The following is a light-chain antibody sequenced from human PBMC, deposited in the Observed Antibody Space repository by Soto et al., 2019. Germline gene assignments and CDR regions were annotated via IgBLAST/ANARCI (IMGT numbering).Light chain of an antibody. J-gene: IGKJ1*01. V-gene: IGKV3-15*01. Sequence: EIVMTQSPATLSVSPGERAALSCRASQSVSSKLAWYRQRPGQAPRLVIYDTSTRATGVPARFSGSGSGTEFTLTISSLQSDDFSTYYCQQYHSYWTFGQGTKVDIK. CDR2: DTS. CDR1: QSVSSK. CDR3: QQYHSYWT.